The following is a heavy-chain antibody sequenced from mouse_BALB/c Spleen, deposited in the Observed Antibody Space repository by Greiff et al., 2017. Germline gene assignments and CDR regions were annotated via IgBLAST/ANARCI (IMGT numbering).Heavy chain of an antibody. V-gene: IGHV7-3*02. CDR1: GFTFTDYY. J-gene: IGHJ4*01. CDR2: IRNKANGYTT. Sequence: DVKLVESGGGLVQPGGSLRLSCATSGFTFTDYYMSWVRQPPGKALEWLGFIRNKANGYTTEYSASVKGRFTISRYNSQSILYLQMNTLRAEDSATYYCARGSTMTTTGAMDYWGQGTSVTVSS. D-gene: IGHD2-4*01. CDR3: ARGSTMTTTGAMDY.